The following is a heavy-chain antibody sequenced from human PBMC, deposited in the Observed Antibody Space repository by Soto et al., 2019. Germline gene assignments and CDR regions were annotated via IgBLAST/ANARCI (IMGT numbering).Heavy chain of an antibody. CDR3: ATPIVAFY. CDR1: GYTFTSYA. Sequence: ASVKVSCKASGYTFTSYAIHWVRQAPGQRLEWMGWINAGNGNTKYSQKFQGRVIITRDTSAGTAYMELRSLRSEDTAVYYCATPIVAFYWGQGPWSPSPQ. J-gene: IGHJ4*02. CDR2: INAGNGNT. D-gene: IGHD5-12*01. V-gene: IGHV1-3*01.